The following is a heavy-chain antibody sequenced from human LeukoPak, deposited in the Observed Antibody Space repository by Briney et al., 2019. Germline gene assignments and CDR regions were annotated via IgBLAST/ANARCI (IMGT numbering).Heavy chain of an antibody. CDR1: GGSISSYY. J-gene: IGHJ4*02. V-gene: IGHV4-59*08. Sequence: PSGTLSLTCTVSGGSISSYYWSWIRQPPGKGLEWIGYIYYSGSTNYNPSLKSRVTISVDTSKNQFSLKLSSVTAADTAVYYCARSPRGYYGSGSRTFTYFDYWGQGTLVTVSS. D-gene: IGHD3-10*01. CDR3: ARSPRGYYGSGSRTFTYFDY. CDR2: IYYSGST.